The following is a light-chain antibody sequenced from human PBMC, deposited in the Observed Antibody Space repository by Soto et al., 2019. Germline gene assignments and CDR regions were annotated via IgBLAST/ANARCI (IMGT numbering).Light chain of an antibody. V-gene: IGKV3-20*01. J-gene: IGKJ4*01. CDR2: GAS. CDR3: QEYNNWHPIT. Sequence: EVVLTQSPCTLSLSPGERATLSCWASQSVTSSDLAWYQQKPGQAPRLPISGASSRATGIPDRFSGSGSGTDFTLTISRLEPEDFAVYYCQEYNNWHPITFGEGTKVDIK. CDR1: QSVTSSD.